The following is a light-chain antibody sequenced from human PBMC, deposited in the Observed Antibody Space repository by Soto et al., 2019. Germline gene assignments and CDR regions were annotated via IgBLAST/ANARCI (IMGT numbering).Light chain of an antibody. Sequence: QSVLTQPPSASGTPGQRVSISCSGGSSNIGTNTVNWYQHLPGTAPKLLIFSNDERPSGVPDRFSGSKSGTSASLAISGLQSDDEADYFCSSYRGGSTLVFGGGTKLTVL. CDR1: SSNIGTNT. V-gene: IGLV1-44*01. J-gene: IGLJ7*01. CDR2: SND. CDR3: SSYRGGSTLV.